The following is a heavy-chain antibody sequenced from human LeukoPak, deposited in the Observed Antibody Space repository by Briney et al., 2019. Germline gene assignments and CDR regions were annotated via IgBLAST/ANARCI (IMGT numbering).Heavy chain of an antibody. CDR2: ISSSSSTI. CDR3: ARGDYVHFDY. Sequence: GGSLRLSCAASGFTFSSYSMNWVRQAPGKGLEWVSYISSSSSTIHYADSVKGRFTISRDNAKNSLYLQMNSLRAEDTAIYYCARGDYVHFDYWGQGTLVTVSS. J-gene: IGHJ4*02. D-gene: IGHD3-16*01. V-gene: IGHV3-48*04. CDR1: GFTFSSYS.